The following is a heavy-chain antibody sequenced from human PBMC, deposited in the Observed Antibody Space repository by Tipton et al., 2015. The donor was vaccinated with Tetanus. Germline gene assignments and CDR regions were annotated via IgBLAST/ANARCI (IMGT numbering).Heavy chain of an antibody. Sequence: QVQLVQSGAEVKKPGASVKVSCKASGYTFTGYYMHWVRQAPGQGLEWMGWINPNSGGTNYAQKFQGRVTMTRDTSISTAYMELSRLRSDDTAVYYCARWVLAAAGYTRWFDPWGQGTLVTVSS. CDR2: INPNSGGT. CDR1: GYTFTGYY. J-gene: IGHJ5*02. D-gene: IGHD6-13*01. CDR3: ARWVLAAAGYTRWFDP. V-gene: IGHV1-2*02.